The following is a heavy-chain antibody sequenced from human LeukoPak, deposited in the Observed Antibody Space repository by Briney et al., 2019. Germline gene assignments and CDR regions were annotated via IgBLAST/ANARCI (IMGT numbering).Heavy chain of an antibody. Sequence: GGSLRLSCAASGFTFSSYWMSWVRQAPGKGLEWVANIKQDGSEKNYVDSVKGRFTISRDNPYSLYLQMNGLRAEDTAVYYCARSRGILWGRRTMVTVSS. CDR3: ARSRGIL. D-gene: IGHD2-21*01. J-gene: IGHJ3*01. CDR1: GFTFSSYW. CDR2: IKQDGSEK. V-gene: IGHV3-7*01.